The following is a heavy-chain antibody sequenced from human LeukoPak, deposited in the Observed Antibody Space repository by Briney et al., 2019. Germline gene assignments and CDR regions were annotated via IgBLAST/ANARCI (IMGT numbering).Heavy chain of an antibody. V-gene: IGHV3-23*01. CDR1: KLTFSSYS. CDR3: AKDLGGPAAGNWYFDL. CDR2: ITGSGDTT. J-gene: IGHJ2*01. Sequence: GGSLRLSCAASKLTFSSYSMGWVRQAPGKGLEWVSAITGSGDTTYSSDSVKGRFTISRGNSKNTLYLQMNSLTAEDTALYCCAKDLGGPAAGNWYFDLWGRGTLVTVSS. D-gene: IGHD6-13*01.